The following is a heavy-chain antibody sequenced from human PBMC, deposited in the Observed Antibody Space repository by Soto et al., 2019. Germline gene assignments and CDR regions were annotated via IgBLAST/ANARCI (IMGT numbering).Heavy chain of an antibody. CDR1: GFPFRNYA. J-gene: IGHJ5*02. CDR3: AKDESIAAAPFDP. D-gene: IGHD6-25*01. CDR2: INDRGVST. V-gene: IGHV3-23*01. Sequence: GSLRLSCAASGFPFRNYAMAWVRQAPGKGLEWVSSINDRGVSTYYADSVKGRFTISRDNSKNTLYLQMKGLRVDDTAVYYCAKDESIAAAPFDPWGQGSLVTVSS.